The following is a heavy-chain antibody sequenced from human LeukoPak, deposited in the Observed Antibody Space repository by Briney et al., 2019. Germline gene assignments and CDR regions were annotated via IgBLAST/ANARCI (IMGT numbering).Heavy chain of an antibody. Sequence: GVSLRLSCAASGFTFSDYYMSWIRQAPGKGLEWVSYISSPGTSIFYADSVKGRFTVSRDNTKNSPFLQMNSLRVEDTAVYYCARVSPYYYGAGPYYVIYWGQGTLVTVSS. J-gene: IGHJ4*02. D-gene: IGHD3-10*01. CDR1: GFTFSDYY. V-gene: IGHV3-11*01. CDR3: ARVSPYYYGAGPYYVIY. CDR2: ISSPGTSI.